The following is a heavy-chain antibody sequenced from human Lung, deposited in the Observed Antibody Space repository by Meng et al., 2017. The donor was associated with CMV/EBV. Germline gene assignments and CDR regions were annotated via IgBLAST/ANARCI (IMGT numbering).Heavy chain of an antibody. CDR2: IKQDGSDK. CDR1: GFTFSGYW. V-gene: IGHV3-7*01. CDR3: ARGGPCSNGVCSDYGMDV. Sequence: LKIXCAASGFTFSGYWMNWVRQTPGKGLEWVANIKQDGSDKYYADSVKGRFTISRDNAENSLYLQMNSLRAEDTAIYYCARGGPCSNGVCSDYGMDVWXQGTTVTVSS. J-gene: IGHJ6*02. D-gene: IGHD2-8*01.